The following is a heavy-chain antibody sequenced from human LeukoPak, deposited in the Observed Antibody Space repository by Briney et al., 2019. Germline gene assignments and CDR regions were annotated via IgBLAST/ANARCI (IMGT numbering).Heavy chain of an antibody. D-gene: IGHD3-22*01. Sequence: SETLSLTCTVSGGSISSSSYYWGWIRQPPGKGLEWIGSIYYSGTTFYNPSLKSRVTISVDTSKNQFSLKLSSVTAADTAVYYCARANTNYYDSSGYHGDFDYWGQGALVTVSS. V-gene: IGHV4-39*07. CDR3: ARANTNYYDSSGYHGDFDY. CDR2: IYYSGTT. J-gene: IGHJ4*02. CDR1: GGSISSSSYY.